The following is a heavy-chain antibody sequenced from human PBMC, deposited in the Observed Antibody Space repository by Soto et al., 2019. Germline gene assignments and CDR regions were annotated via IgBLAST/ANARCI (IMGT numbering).Heavy chain of an antibody. Sequence: SETLSLTCSVSGGSVSNNTYYWSWIWQPPGQRLEWIGYVYYSGTTNYNPSLKRRVTISVDLSKNQFSLRLSSVTTADTTLYYCVRSMAVPNTLRSRYFFDYWGQGTLVTVSS. J-gene: IGHJ4*02. D-gene: IGHD3-10*01. V-gene: IGHV4-61*01. CDR2: VYYSGTT. CDR1: GGSVSNNTYY. CDR3: VRSMAVPNTLRSRYFFDY.